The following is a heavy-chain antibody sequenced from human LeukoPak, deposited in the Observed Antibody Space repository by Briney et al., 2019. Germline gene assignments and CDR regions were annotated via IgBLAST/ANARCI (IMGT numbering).Heavy chain of an antibody. V-gene: IGHV3-30*02. CDR2: IRYDDSDK. Sequence: PGGSLRLSCAASGFSFSTSGVHWVRQAPGKGLEWVAFIRYDDSDKYYADSVRGRFTISRDNSKNTLYLQMHSLRPEDTAVYYCGPLIGGYWGQGARVTVSS. D-gene: IGHD2-21*01. J-gene: IGHJ4*02. CDR3: GPLIGGY. CDR1: GFSFSTSG.